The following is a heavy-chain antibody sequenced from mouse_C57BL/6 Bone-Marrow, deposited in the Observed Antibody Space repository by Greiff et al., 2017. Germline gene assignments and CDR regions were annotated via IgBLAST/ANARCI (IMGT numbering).Heavy chain of an antibody. J-gene: IGHJ2*01. Sequence: QVQLQQSGAELVKPGASVKLSCKASGYTFTSYWMQWVKQRPGQGLEWIGEIDPSDSYTNYNQKFKGKATLTVDTSSSTAYMQLSSLTSEDSAVYYCARTSIGGYWGQGTTLTVSS. CDR3: ARTSIGGY. CDR1: GYTFTSYW. V-gene: IGHV1-50*01. CDR2: IDPSDSYT. D-gene: IGHD2-10*02.